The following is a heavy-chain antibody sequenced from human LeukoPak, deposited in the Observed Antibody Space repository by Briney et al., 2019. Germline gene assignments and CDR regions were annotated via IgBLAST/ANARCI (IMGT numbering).Heavy chain of an antibody. Sequence: DSVRGRFTVSRDNSKDTLYLQMNSLRAEDTAVYYCAKETYLTYCSGGSCYSTYFDYWGQGTLVTVSS. J-gene: IGHJ4*02. D-gene: IGHD2-15*01. V-gene: IGHV3-30*02. CDR3: AKETYLTYCSGGSCYSTYFDY.